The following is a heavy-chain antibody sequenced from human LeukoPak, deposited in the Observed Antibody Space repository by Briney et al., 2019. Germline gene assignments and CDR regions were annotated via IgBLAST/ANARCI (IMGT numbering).Heavy chain of an antibody. V-gene: IGHV3-11*01. J-gene: IGHJ4*02. CDR2: ISSSGSTI. CDR1: GFTFSDYY. CDR3: ATSLLWFGELSSLDY. D-gene: IGHD3-10*01. Sequence: PGGSLRLSCAASGFTFSDYYMSWIRQAPGKGLEWVSYISSSGSTIYYADSVKGRFTISRDNAKNSLYLQMSSLRAEDTAVYYCATSLLWFGELSSLDYWGQGTLVTVSS.